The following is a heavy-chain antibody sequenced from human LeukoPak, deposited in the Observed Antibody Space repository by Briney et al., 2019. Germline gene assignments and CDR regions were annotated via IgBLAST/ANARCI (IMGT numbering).Heavy chain of an antibody. CDR2: ISGSGNTI. CDR1: GFTFSDYD. CDR3: ARESSYAYYYGSGSLDY. Sequence: GGSLRLSCAASGFTFSDYDMNWVRQAPGKGLEWVSYISGSGNTIYYADSVKGRFTISRDNAKNSLYLQMNSLRDEDTAVYYCARESSYAYYYGSGSLDYWGQGTLVTVSS. D-gene: IGHD3-10*01. J-gene: IGHJ4*02. V-gene: IGHV3-48*02.